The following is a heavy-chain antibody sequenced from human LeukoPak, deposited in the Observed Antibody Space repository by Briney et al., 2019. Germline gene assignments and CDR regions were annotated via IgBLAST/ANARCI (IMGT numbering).Heavy chain of an antibody. Sequence: PSETLSLTCTVSGGSISSGGYYWSWIRQHPGKGLEWIGYIYYSGSTYYNPSLKSRVTISVDTSKNQFSLKLSSVTAADTAVYYCAREGTVTGFDYWGQGTLVTVSS. D-gene: IGHD4-17*01. J-gene: IGHJ4*02. V-gene: IGHV4-31*03. CDR3: AREGTVTGFDY. CDR1: GGSISSGGYY. CDR2: IYYSGST.